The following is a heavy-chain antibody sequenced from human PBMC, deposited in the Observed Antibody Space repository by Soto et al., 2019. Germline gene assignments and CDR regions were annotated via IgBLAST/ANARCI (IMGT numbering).Heavy chain of an antibody. CDR1: GGSISSYY. CDR2: IYYSGST. D-gene: IGHD3-3*01. CDR3: ARHGIYGFWTYY. J-gene: IGHJ4*02. V-gene: IGHV4-59*08. Sequence: SETLSLTCTVSGGSISSYYWSWIRQPPGKGLEWIGYIYYSGSTNYNPSLKSRVTISVDTSKNQFSLKLSSVTAADTAVYYCARHGIYGFWTYYWGQGTLVTVSS.